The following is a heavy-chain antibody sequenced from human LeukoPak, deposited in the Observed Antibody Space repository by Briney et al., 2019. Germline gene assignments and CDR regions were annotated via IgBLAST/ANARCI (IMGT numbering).Heavy chain of an antibody. CDR3: ARRHIAAAGLDY. CDR2: INHSGST. Sequence: SETLSLTRAVYGGSFSGYYWSWIRQPPGKGLEWIGEINHSGSTNYNPSLKSRVTISVDTCKNQFSLKLSSVTAADTAVYYCARRHIAAAGLDYWGQGTLVTVSS. V-gene: IGHV4-34*01. J-gene: IGHJ4*02. CDR1: GGSFSGYY. D-gene: IGHD6-13*01.